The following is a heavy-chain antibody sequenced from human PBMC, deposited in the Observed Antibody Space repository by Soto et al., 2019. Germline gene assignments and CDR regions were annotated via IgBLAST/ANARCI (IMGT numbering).Heavy chain of an antibody. V-gene: IGHV1-2*04. D-gene: IGHD2-8*01. Sequence: ASVKVSCKASGYSFTDYRIHWVRQAPGQGLEWLGRINPKSGGTSTAQKFQGWVTMTRDRSISTVYMELTRLRSDDTAVYFCARGHSTDCSNGVCSFFYNHEMDVWGQGTTVTVSS. CDR3: ARGHSTDCSNGVCSFFYNHEMDV. CDR2: INPKSGGT. J-gene: IGHJ6*02. CDR1: GYSFTDYR.